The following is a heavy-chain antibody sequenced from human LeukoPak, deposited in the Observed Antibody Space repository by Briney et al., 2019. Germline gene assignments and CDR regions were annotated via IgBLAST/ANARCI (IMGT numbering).Heavy chain of an antibody. V-gene: IGHV3-48*02. CDR1: GFSLSDYN. D-gene: IGHD6-19*01. J-gene: IGHJ4*02. Sequence: PGGSLRLSCAASGFSLSDYNMNWVRQAPGRGLEWVSYISSRSATISYADSVRGRFTISRDNPRNSLYLQVNSLRDEDTAVYYCARGLILSKSGWHFDYWGQGALVTVSS. CDR3: ARGLILSKSGWHFDY. CDR2: ISSRSATI.